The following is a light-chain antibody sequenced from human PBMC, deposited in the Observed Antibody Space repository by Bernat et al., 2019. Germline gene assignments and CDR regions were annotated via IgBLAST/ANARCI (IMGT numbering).Light chain of an antibody. Sequence: QSALTQPPSASGSPGQSVTISCTGTSSDVGGYNYVSWYQQHPDKAPKLIISEVSKRPSGVPDRFSGSKSGNTASLTVSGLQAEAEADYYCSSYAGSNHYVFGTGTKVTVL. J-gene: IGLJ1*01. CDR2: EVS. CDR1: SSDVGGYNY. V-gene: IGLV2-8*01. CDR3: SSYAGSNHYV.